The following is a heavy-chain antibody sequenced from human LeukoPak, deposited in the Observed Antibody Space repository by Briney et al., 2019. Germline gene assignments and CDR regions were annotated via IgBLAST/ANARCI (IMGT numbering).Heavy chain of an antibody. CDR2: IYPDDSET. CDR3: ARQAYGSRFDAFDI. D-gene: IGHD3-22*01. CDR1: GYKFTTDY. J-gene: IGHJ3*02. V-gene: IGHV5-51*01. Sequence: GESLKISCEASGYKFTTDYIGWVRQMPGKGLEWMGIIYPDDSETNYSPSFKGQVTMSVDKSITTAFLQWSSLKASDTAMYYCARQAYGSRFDAFDIWGQGTMVTVSS.